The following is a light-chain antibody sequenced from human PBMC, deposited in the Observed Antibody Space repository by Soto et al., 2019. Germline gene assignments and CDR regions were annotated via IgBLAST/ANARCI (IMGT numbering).Light chain of an antibody. Sequence: QSALTQPASVSGSPGQSITISCTGASSDVGAYNYVSWYQQHPGKAPKLLIYDVTNRPSGVSNRFSGSKSGNTASLTISGLQAEDEADYYCCSYTTSSTLDVFGTGTKLTVL. CDR1: SSDVGAYNY. V-gene: IGLV2-14*03. CDR2: DVT. J-gene: IGLJ1*01. CDR3: CSYTTSSTLDV.